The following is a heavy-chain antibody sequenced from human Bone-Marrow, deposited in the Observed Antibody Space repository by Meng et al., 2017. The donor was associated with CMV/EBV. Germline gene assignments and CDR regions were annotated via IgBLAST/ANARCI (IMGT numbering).Heavy chain of an antibody. V-gene: IGHV3-21*01. CDR3: ARVSLYGDYVLSYVMDV. D-gene: IGHD4-17*01. CDR1: GFTFSSYS. J-gene: IGHJ6*02. Sequence: GESLKISCAASGFTFSSYSMNWVRQAPGKGLEWVSSISSSSSYIYYADSVKGRFTISRDNAKNSLYLQMNSLRAEDTAVYYCARVSLYGDYVLSYVMDVWGQGTTVTVSS. CDR2: ISSSSSYI.